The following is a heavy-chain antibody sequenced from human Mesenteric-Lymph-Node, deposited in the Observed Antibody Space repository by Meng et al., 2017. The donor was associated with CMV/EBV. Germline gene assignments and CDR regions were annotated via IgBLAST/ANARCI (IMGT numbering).Heavy chain of an antibody. J-gene: IGHJ5*02. Sequence: SGFSFIIYGMHWVRQVPGKGLEWVASIPYDDTNKYYADSVKGRFTISRDNSKNMLFLQMSSLRGEDTAVYYCATDPHEFWSGKNWFEPWGQGTLVTISS. CDR2: IPYDDTNK. CDR1: GFSFIIYG. D-gene: IGHD3-3*01. CDR3: ATDPHEFWSGKNWFEP. V-gene: IGHV3-30*02.